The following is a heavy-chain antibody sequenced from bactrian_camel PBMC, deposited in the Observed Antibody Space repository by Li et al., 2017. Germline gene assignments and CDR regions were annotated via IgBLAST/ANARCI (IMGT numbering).Heavy chain of an antibody. Sequence: VQLVESGGGLVQAGGSLKLSCVASQFTFSSSRSCMGWFRQAPGKGLEWVASISSGGDKLFYADSVKGRFTISRDNAKNTLYLRMDNLKPEDTALYTCAGEDQAPWDMGWICNYNSWGQGTQVTVS. V-gene: IGHV3S40*01. CDR2: ISSGGDKL. CDR3: AGEDQAPWDMGWICNYNS. CDR1: QFTFSSSRSC. J-gene: IGHJ4*01. D-gene: IGHD3*01.